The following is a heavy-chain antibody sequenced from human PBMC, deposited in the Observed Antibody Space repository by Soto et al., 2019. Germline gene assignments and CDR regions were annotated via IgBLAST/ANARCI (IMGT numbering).Heavy chain of an antibody. Sequence: PGESLKISCAASGFTFSSYAMHWVRQAPGKGLEWVAVISYDGSNKYYADSVKGRFTISRDNSKNTLYLQMNSLRAEDTAVYYCARGRSSSRLGIAVAGINYWGQGTLVTVSS. CDR3: ARGRSSSRLGIAVAGINY. D-gene: IGHD6-19*01. J-gene: IGHJ4*02. CDR2: ISYDGSNK. V-gene: IGHV3-30-3*01. CDR1: GFTFSSYA.